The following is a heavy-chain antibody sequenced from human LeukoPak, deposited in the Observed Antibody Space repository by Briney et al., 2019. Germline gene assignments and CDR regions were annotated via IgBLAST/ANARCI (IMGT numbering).Heavy chain of an antibody. Sequence: SETLSLTCAAYGGSFSGYYWSWIRQPPGKGLEWIGEINHSGSTNYNPSLKSRVTISVDTSKNQFSLKLSSVTAADTAVYYCARVLSGSYEIDYWGQGTLVTVSS. CDR1: GGSFSGYY. J-gene: IGHJ4*02. D-gene: IGHD1-26*01. CDR2: INHSGST. V-gene: IGHV4-34*01. CDR3: ARVLSGSYEIDY.